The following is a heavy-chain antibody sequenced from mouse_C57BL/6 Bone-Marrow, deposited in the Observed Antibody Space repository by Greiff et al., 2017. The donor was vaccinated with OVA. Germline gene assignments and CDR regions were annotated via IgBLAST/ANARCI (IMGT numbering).Heavy chain of an antibody. Sequence: QVQLKQSGPELVKPGASVKISCKASGYAFSSSWMNWVKQRPGKGLEWIGRIYPGDGDTNYNGKFKGKATLTADKSSSTAYMQLGSLTSADTAVYFCAGGNCIFAYWGQGTLVTVSA. V-gene: IGHV1-82*01. J-gene: IGHJ3*01. CDR2: IYPGDGDT. CDR3: AGGNCIFAY. CDR1: GYAFSSSW. D-gene: IGHD2-1*01.